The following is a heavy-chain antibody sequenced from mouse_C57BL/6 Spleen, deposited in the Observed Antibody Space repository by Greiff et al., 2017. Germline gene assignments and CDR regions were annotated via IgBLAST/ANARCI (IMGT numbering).Heavy chain of an antibody. D-gene: IGHD2-1*01. J-gene: IGHJ4*01. V-gene: IGHV5-17*01. CDR1: GFTFSDYG. CDR2: ISSGSSTI. CDR3: ARGGNRYAMDY. Sequence: EVKLVESGGGLVKPGGSLKLSCAASGFTFSDYGMHWVRQAPEKGLEWVAYISSGSSTIYYADTVKGRFTLSRDNAKNTLFLQMTSLRSEDTAMYYCARGGNRYAMDYWGQGTSVTVSS.